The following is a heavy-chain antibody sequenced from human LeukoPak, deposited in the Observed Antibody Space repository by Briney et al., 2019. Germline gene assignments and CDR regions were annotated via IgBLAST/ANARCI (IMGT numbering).Heavy chain of an antibody. Sequence: SETLSLTCTVSGGSISSGDYYWSWIRQPPGKGLEWIGYIYYSGSTYYNPSLKSRVTISVDTSKNQFSLKLSSVTAADTAVYYCARGDHYWYFDLWGRGTLVTVSS. D-gene: IGHD2-21*02. CDR1: GGSISSGDYY. CDR3: ARGDHYWYFDL. J-gene: IGHJ2*01. CDR2: IYYSGST. V-gene: IGHV4-30-4*02.